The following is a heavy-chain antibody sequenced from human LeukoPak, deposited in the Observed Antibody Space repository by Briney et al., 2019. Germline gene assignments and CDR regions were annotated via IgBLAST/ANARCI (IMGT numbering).Heavy chain of an antibody. D-gene: IGHD6-13*01. CDR2: IIPIFGTA. CDR3: ARVSVGSSWSDY. V-gene: IGHV1-69*06. J-gene: IGHJ4*02. Sequence: SVKVSCKASGGTFSSYAISWVRQAPGQGLEWMGGIIPIFGTANYAQKFQGRVTITADKSTSTAYMELSSLRSEDTAVYYCARVSVGSSWSDYWGQGTLVTVSS. CDR1: GGTFSSYA.